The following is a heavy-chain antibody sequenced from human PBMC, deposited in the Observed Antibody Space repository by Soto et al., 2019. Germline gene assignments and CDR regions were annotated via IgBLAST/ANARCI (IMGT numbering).Heavy chain of an antibody. V-gene: IGHV4-61*01. CDR3: ARVTLGYCSGGSCMPFDY. CDR1: GGSVSSGSYN. J-gene: IGHJ4*02. CDR2: IYYSGST. D-gene: IGHD2-15*01. Sequence: QVQLQESGPGLVKPSETLSLTYTVSGGSVSSGSYNWSWIRQPPGKGLEWIGYIYYSGSTNYNPSLQSRVTISVDTSKNHFSLKLSSVTAADTAVYYCARVTLGYCSGGSCMPFDYWGQGTLVTVSS.